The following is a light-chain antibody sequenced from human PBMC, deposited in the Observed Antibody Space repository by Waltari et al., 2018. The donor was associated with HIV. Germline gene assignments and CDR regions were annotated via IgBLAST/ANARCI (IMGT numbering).Light chain of an antibody. CDR2: GAS. CDR3: QQYGTSPPWT. V-gene: IGKV3-20*01. Sequence: EIVLTQSPDTLSLSPGERVTLSCRASQYVSGAYLAWYQQKPGQAPRLLIYGASSRATGIPDRFSGSGSGTDFTLTVSRLEPEDVAVYYCQQYGTSPPWTFGQGTQVAIK. J-gene: IGKJ1*01. CDR1: QYVSGAY.